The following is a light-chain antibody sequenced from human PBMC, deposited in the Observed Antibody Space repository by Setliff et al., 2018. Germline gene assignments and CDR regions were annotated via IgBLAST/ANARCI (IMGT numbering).Light chain of an antibody. CDR2: RNN. V-gene: IGLV1-47*01. J-gene: IGLJ2*01. CDR1: SSNIGSNY. CDR3: SAWDDSLSGPV. Sequence: QSVLTQPPSASGTPGQRVTIACSGSSSNIGSNYVYWYQQFPGTAPKLLILRNNQRPSGVPHRFSGSNSATSASLAISLRRSEDEADYSCSAWDDSLSGPVFGGGTKVTVL.